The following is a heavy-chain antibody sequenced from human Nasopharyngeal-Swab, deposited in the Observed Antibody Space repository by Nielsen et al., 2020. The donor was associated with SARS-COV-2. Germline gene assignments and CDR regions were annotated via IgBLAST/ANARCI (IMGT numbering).Heavy chain of an antibody. J-gene: IGHJ6*02. CDR1: GFTFSSYS. V-gene: IGHV3-48*02. D-gene: IGHD3-10*01. CDR3: ARDGFGELESQYYYGMDV. CDR2: ISSSSSTI. Sequence: GGSLRLSCAASGFTFSSYSMNWVRQAPGKGLEWVSYISSSSSTIYYADSVKGRFTISRDNAKNSLYLQMNSLRDEDTAVYYCARDGFGELESQYYYGMDVWGQGTTVTVSS.